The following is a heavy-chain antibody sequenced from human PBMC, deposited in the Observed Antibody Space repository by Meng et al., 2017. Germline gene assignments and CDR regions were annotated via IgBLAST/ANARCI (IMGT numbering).Heavy chain of an antibody. V-gene: IGHV4-61*01. CDR1: GGSGSRGRSY. CDR2: IYYSGST. J-gene: IGHJ4*02. CDR3: ARDCSGGSCYSIGV. D-gene: IGHD2-15*01. Sequence: QGHREGVSPELVRPSVTLSLTCAALGGSGSRGRSYWSWIRQPPGKGLEWIGYIYYSGSTNYNPSLKSRVTISVDTSKNQFSLKLSSVTAADTAVYYCARDCSGGSCYSIGVWGQGTLVTVSS.